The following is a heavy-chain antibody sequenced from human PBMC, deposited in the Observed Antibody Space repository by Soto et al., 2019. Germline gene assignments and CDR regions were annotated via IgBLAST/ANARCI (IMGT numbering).Heavy chain of an antibody. CDR2: IGTRSDI. CDR3: AREETAWPLAYGLDV. CDR1: GFTFSTYS. D-gene: IGHD2-21*02. Sequence: PGGSLRLSCAASGFTFSTYSMHWVRQAPGKGLEWVSSIGTRSDIYYADSVKGRFTISRDNAKNSLSLQMNSLRAEDTGLYYCAREETAWPLAYGLDVWGQGTTVTVSS. V-gene: IGHV3-21*01. J-gene: IGHJ6*02.